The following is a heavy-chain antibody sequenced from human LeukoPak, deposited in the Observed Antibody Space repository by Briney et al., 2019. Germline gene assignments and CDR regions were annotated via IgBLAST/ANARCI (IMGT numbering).Heavy chain of an antibody. CDR3: ASFGSD. J-gene: IGHJ4*02. V-gene: IGHV3-7*01. CDR1: GFSFRSYW. D-gene: IGHD1-26*01. Sequence: GGSLRLSCAASGFSFRSYWMFWVRQAPGKGLEWVASIPEDGRQTYYADSVEGRFTISRENAKNSLYLQMNSLRVEDTAVYYCASFGSDWGQGTLVTVSS. CDR2: IPEDGRQT.